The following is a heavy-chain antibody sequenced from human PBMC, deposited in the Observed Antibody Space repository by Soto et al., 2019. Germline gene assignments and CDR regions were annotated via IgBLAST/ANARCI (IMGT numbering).Heavy chain of an antibody. CDR1: GGSVSSGSYY. J-gene: IGHJ4*02. Sequence: SETLSLTCTVSGGSVSSGSYYWSWIRQPPGKGLEWIGYIYYSGSTNYNPSLKSRVTISVDTSKNQFSLKLSSVTAADTAVYYCARSWVGPDGYSYGFDYWGQGTLVTVSS. CDR2: IYYSGST. D-gene: IGHD5-18*01. V-gene: IGHV4-61*01. CDR3: ARSWVGPDGYSYGFDY.